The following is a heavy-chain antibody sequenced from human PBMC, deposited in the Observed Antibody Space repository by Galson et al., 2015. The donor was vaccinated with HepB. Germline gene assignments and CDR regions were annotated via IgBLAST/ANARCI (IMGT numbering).Heavy chain of an antibody. V-gene: IGHV1-69*13. J-gene: IGHJ2*01. D-gene: IGHD3-3*01. Sequence: SVKVSCKASGGTFSSYAISWVRQAPGQGLEWMGGIIPIFGTANYAQKFQGRVTITADESTSTAYMELSSLRSEDTAVYYCARAPPDFWSGYDAGPLLLASPNHYWYFDLWGRGTLVTVSS. CDR3: ARAPPDFWSGYDAGPLLLASPNHYWYFDL. CDR2: IIPIFGTA. CDR1: GGTFSSYA.